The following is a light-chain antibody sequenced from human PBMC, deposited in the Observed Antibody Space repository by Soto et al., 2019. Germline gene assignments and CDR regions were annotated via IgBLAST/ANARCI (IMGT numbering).Light chain of an antibody. CDR2: GSS. Sequence: DIVMKQSPATLSVSPGERATLSCRASQSISSNLAWYQQKPGQAPSLLIYGSSTRATGIPARFSGSGSGTEFTLTISSLQSEDFAIYYCQKYDNWPPSTFGQGTKVDIK. CDR1: QSISSN. CDR3: QKYDNWPPST. V-gene: IGKV3-15*01. J-gene: IGKJ1*01.